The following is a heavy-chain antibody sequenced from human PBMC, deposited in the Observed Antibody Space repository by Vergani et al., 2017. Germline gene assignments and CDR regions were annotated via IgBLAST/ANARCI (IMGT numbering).Heavy chain of an antibody. V-gene: IGHV4-34*01. D-gene: IGHD1-20*01. CDR2: INHSGST. Sequence: QVQLQQWGAGLLKPSETLSLTCAVYGGSFSGYYWSWIRQPPGQGLEWIGEINHSGSTNYNPSLKSRVTISVDTSKNQFSLRLSSVAAADTAVYYCARFVTGTTHFDYWGQGTLVTVSS. J-gene: IGHJ4*02. CDR3: ARFVTGTTHFDY. CDR1: GGSFSGYY.